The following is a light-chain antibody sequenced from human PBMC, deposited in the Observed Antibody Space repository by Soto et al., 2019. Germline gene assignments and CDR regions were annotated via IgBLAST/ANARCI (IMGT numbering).Light chain of an antibody. J-gene: IGKJ3*01. CDR3: QQTNSFPFT. CDR1: QGIRRW. Sequence: IQMTQSPSSVSASVGDRVPITCRASQGIRRWLAWYQQKPGKAPKLLIYTASRLQSGVPSRFSGSGSGTDFTLTISSLQPEDFATYYCQQTNSFPFTFGPGTKVDIK. CDR2: TAS. V-gene: IGKV1-12*01.